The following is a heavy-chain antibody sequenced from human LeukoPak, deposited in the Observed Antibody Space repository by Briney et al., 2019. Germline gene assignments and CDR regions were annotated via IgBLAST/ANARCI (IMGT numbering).Heavy chain of an antibody. V-gene: IGHV4-59*01. CDR1: SGSINNYY. J-gene: IGHJ3*02. Sequence: SETLSLTCTVSSGSINNYYWSWIRQTPGKGLEWIGYILSSGSTNYNPSVKSRVTISVDTSKNQFSLKLRSVTAADTAVYYCARTNQISETAFDIWGQGQWSSSLQ. CDR2: ILSSGST. D-gene: IGHD1-14*01. CDR3: ARTNQISETAFDI.